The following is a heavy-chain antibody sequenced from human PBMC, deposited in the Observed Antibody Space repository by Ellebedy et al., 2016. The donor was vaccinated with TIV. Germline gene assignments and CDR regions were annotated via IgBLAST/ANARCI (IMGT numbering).Heavy chain of an antibody. Sequence: GSLRLXXTVSGGSISSYYWTWIRQPPGKGLEWIGNVYYSGSTNYSPSLKSRVTISVDTSKNQFSLKLRSVTAADTAVYYCARGSTFSDDFWSGFTLDLWGRGTLVTVSS. J-gene: IGHJ2*01. D-gene: IGHD3-3*01. V-gene: IGHV4-59*13. CDR3: ARGSTFSDDFWSGFTLDL. CDR1: GGSISSYY. CDR2: VYYSGST.